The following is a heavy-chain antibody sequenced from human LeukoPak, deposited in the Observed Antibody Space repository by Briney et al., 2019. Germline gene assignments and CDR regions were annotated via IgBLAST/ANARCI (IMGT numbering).Heavy chain of an antibody. CDR1: GFTFISYA. Sequence: PGGSLRLSCAGSGFTFISYAISWVRQAPGKGLEWVAGISGSGGSTYYADSVKGRFTISRDNSKNTLYLHMNSLKTEDTAVYYCTTRRDSSRAFDIWGQGTMVTVSS. CDR2: ISGSGGST. D-gene: IGHD3-22*01. V-gene: IGHV3-23*01. CDR3: TTRRDSSRAFDI. J-gene: IGHJ3*02.